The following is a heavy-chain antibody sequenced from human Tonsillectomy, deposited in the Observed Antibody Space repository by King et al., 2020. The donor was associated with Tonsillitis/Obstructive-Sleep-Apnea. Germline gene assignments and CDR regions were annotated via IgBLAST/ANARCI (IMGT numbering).Heavy chain of an antibody. CDR3: GREGEGLGDCNGGRCVYYFDY. Sequence: QVQLVQSGAEAKKPGSSVKVSCKAAGGTFSSYAINWVRQAPGQGPEWMGAIIPIFGTTHYAQKFQGRVTLTADESTNTAYMDLRSLRSEDTAVYYCGREGEGLGDCNGGRCVYYFDYWGQGTLVTVSS. CDR1: GGTFSSYA. D-gene: IGHD2-15*01. CDR2: IIPIFGTT. J-gene: IGHJ4*02. V-gene: IGHV1-69*01.